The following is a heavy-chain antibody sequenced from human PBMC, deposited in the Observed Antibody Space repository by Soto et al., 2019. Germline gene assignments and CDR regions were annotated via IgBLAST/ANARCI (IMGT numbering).Heavy chain of an antibody. CDR1: GFNFRRYW. J-gene: IGHJ4*02. CDR2: IKEDGSEQ. V-gene: IGHV3-7*01. D-gene: IGHD4-17*01. Sequence: EVQLVESGGGLVQPGGSLRLSCAASGFNFRRYWMSWVRQAPGKGLGWVANIKEDGSEQYYVDSVKGRFTIFRDNAKNSLSLQMNSLRAEDTAIYYFARDPTASYGDSLLFDYWGQGTLVIVSS. CDR3: ARDPTASYGDSLLFDY.